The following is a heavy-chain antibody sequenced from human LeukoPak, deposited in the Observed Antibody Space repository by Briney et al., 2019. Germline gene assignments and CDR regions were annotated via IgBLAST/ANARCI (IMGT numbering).Heavy chain of an antibody. Sequence: ASVKVSCKASGYTFTRYYMHWVRQAPGQGLEWMGMINPSGGDTTYAQKLQGRVTTTRDTSTSTVYMELSSLRSEDTAVYYCARENGGEDYWGQGTLVTVSS. CDR1: GYTFTRYY. CDR2: INPSGGDT. D-gene: IGHD2-21*01. J-gene: IGHJ4*02. CDR3: ARENGGEDY. V-gene: IGHV1-46*01.